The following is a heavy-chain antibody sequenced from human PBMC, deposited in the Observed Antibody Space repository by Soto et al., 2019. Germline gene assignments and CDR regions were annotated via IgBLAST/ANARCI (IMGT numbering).Heavy chain of an antibody. J-gene: IGHJ4*02. CDR1: GFTFSSYG. Sequence: QVQLVESGGGVVQPGRSLRLSCAASGFTFSSYGMHWVRQAPGKGLAWVAVIWYDGSNKYYADSLKGRFTISRDNSKKTLYLQVNSLRAEDTAVYFCARDDYDSSGYYYVDYWGQGTLVTVSS. CDR3: ARDDYDSSGYYYVDY. CDR2: IWYDGSNK. V-gene: IGHV3-33*01. D-gene: IGHD3-22*01.